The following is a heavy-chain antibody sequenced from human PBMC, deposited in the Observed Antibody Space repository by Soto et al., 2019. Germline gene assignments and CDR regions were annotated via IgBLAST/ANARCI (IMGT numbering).Heavy chain of an antibody. Sequence: SVKVSCKASGGTFSSYAISWVRQAPGQGLEWMGGIIPIFGTANYAQKFQGRVTITADRSTTTTSMELRSLGTDDTAVYYCARELNTESSAYYSFAFWGQGTLVTVSS. CDR3: ARELNTESSAYYSFAF. CDR1: GGTFSSYA. D-gene: IGHD3-22*01. CDR2: IIPIFGTA. V-gene: IGHV1-69*06. J-gene: IGHJ4*02.